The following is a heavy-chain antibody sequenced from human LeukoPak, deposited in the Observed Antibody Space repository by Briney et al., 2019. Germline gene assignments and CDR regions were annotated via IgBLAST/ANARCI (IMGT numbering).Heavy chain of an antibody. Sequence: SVKVSCKASGGTFSSYAISWVRQAPGQGVEWMGRIIPILGIANYAQKFQGRVTITADKSTSTAYMELSSLRSEDTAVYYCARGTRYCSGGSCYNNWFDPWGQGTLVTVSS. V-gene: IGHV1-69*04. CDR3: ARGTRYCSGGSCYNNWFDP. CDR2: IIPILGIA. J-gene: IGHJ5*02. CDR1: GGTFSSYA. D-gene: IGHD2-15*01.